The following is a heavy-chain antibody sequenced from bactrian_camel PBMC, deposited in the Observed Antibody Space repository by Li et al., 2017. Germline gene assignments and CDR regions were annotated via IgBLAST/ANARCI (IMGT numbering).Heavy chain of an antibody. J-gene: IGHJ4*01. CDR3: AADESGPVTVPAYEYNF. CDR1: GLTGRWNL. CDR2: TGSDGPT. D-gene: IGHD6*01. V-gene: IGHV3S53*01. Sequence: GGSLRLSCVASGLTGRWNLVGWFRQLPGKEREGVACTGSDGPTTYADSVKGRFTLSEDSATETLYLQMDNLKPEDTAIYYCAADESGPVTVPAYEYNFWGQGTQVTVS.